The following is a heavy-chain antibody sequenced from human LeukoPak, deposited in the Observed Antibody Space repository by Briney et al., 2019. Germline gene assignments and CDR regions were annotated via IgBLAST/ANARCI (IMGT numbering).Heavy chain of an antibody. Sequence: PGGSLRLSCSATGFTFSTYAMYWVRQAPGKGLEYVSVVTSNGGSTYYADSVKGRFTISRDNSKNTLYLQMGSLRAEDMAVYYCARVTNYYDSSGYPDYWGQGTLVTVSS. J-gene: IGHJ4*02. V-gene: IGHV3-64*02. CDR3: ARVTNYYDSSGYPDY. CDR2: VTSNGGST. CDR1: GFTFSTYA. D-gene: IGHD3-22*01.